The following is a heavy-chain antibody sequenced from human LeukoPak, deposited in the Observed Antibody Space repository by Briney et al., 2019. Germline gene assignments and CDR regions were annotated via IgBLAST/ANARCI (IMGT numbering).Heavy chain of an antibody. V-gene: IGHV3-33*01. D-gene: IGHD2-15*01. CDR2: IWYDGSNK. Sequence: GGSLRLSCAASGFTFSSYGMHWVRQAPGKGLEWVAVIWYDGSNKYYADSVKGRFTISRDNSKNTLYLQMNSLRAEDTAVYYCARGYCSGGSCYAFDYWGQGTLVTVSS. CDR1: GFTFSSYG. CDR3: ARGYCSGGSCYAFDY. J-gene: IGHJ4*02.